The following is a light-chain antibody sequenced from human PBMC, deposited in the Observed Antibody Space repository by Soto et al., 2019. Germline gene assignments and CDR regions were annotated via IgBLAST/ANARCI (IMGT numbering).Light chain of an antibody. CDR3: QQYISYPYT. CDR1: QTTNTW. Sequence: DIQMTQFPSTLSASVGDRVTITCRASQTTNTWLAWYQQKPGTAPKLLIYDASSLEGGVPSRFSASGSGTEFTLTISSLQPDDLATYYCQQYISYPYTFGQGPKVEIK. J-gene: IGKJ2*01. CDR2: DAS. V-gene: IGKV1-5*01.